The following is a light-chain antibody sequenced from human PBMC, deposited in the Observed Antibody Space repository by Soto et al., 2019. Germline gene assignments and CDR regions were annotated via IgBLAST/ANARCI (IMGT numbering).Light chain of an antibody. CDR1: QSVSSNY. CDR2: GAS. CDR3: QQYLVTPWT. Sequence: EIVLTQSPATLSLSPGERATLSCRASQSVSSNYLAWYQQKPGQAPRLLIHGASNRATGIPDRFSGSGSGTDFTLTIGRLEPEDFAVYYCQQYLVTPWTFGQGTKVDI. V-gene: IGKV3-20*01. J-gene: IGKJ1*01.